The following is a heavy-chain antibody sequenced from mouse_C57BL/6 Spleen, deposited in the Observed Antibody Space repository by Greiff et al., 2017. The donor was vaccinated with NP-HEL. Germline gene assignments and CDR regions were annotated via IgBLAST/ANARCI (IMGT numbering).Heavy chain of an antibody. CDR2: IDPDNRDN. V-gene: IGHV14-4*01. CDR1: GFNITDDY. Sequence: VQLQQSGAELVRPGASVKLSCTASGFNITDDYMHWVKQRPEQGLEWLGCIDPDNRDNDDASKFQGKATKTADTSSNTAYLQLSSLESEDTAVYYCTSAYYSNRFDYWGQGTTLTVST. J-gene: IGHJ2*01. D-gene: IGHD2-5*01. CDR3: TSAYYSNRFDY.